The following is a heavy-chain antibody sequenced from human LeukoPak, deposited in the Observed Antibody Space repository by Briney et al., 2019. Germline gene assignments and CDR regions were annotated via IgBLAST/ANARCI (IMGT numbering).Heavy chain of an antibody. J-gene: IGHJ6*04. V-gene: IGHV1-3*01. CDR3: AREGLVVPAAIYYGMDV. Sequence: ASVKVSCKASGYTFTSYAMHWERQAPGQRLEWMGWINAGNGNTKYSQKFQGRVTITRDTSASTAYMELSSLRSEDTAVYYCAREGLVVPAAIYYGMDVWGKGTTVTVSS. CDR1: GYTFTSYA. D-gene: IGHD2-2*02. CDR2: INAGNGNT.